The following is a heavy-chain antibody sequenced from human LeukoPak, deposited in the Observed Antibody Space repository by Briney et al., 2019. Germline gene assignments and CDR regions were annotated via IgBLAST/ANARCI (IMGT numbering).Heavy chain of an antibody. V-gene: IGHV3-9*01. CDR3: AKAPPYYSDSSGYFQH. Sequence: GRSLRLSCAASGFTFDDSAMHWVRQVPGKGLEWVSGISWNSGIIDYADSVKGRFTISRNNAKNSLYLQMNNLRPDDTAFYYCAKAPPYYSDSSGYFQHWGQGTLVTVSS. CDR1: GFTFDDSA. D-gene: IGHD3-22*01. J-gene: IGHJ1*01. CDR2: ISWNSGII.